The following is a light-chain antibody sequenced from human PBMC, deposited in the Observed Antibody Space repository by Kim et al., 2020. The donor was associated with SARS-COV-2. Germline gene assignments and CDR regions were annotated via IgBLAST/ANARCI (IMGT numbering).Light chain of an antibody. Sequence: ASTGDRVTITCRASQGISSYLAWYQQKPGKAPKLLIYAASTLQSGVPSRFSGSGSGTDFTLTISCLQSEDFATYYCQQYYSYPPTFGEGTKVDIK. CDR3: QQYYSYPPT. CDR1: QGISSY. V-gene: IGKV1-8*01. J-gene: IGKJ1*01. CDR2: AAS.